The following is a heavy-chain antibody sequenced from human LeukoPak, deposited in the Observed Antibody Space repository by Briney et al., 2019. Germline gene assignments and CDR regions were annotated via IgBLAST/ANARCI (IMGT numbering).Heavy chain of an antibody. CDR1: GFTFTNNW. V-gene: IGHV3-7*01. CDR3: AKDQVWIVVGSFDY. D-gene: IGHD3-22*01. J-gene: IGHJ4*02. Sequence: PGGSLRLSCAASGFTFTNNWMTWVRQAPGKGLEWVATIKQDGGEKYYVDSVKGRFTISRDNARDSVYLQMNILRAEDAAVYYCAKDQVWIVVGSFDYWGQGTLVTVSS. CDR2: IKQDGGEK.